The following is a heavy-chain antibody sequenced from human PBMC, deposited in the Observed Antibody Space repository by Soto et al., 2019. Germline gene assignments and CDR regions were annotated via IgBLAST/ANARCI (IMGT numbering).Heavy chain of an antibody. CDR3: ARAAKRYFDY. CDR2: IIPIFGPA. CDR1: GGTFNTFA. J-gene: IGHJ4*02. Sequence: QVQLVQSGAEVKKPGSSVKVSCKASGGTFNTFAISWVRQAPGQGLEWMGGIIPIFGPANYAEKFQCRVTITADKSTTTSYLELTSLTSEDKAVYYCARAAKRYFDYWGQGTLVTVSS. V-gene: IGHV1-69*06.